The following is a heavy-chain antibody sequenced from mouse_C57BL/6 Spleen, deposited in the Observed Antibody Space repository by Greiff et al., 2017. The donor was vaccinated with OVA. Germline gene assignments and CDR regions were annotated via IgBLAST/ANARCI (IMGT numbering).Heavy chain of an antibody. CDR2: ISYDGSN. J-gene: IGHJ4*01. CDR1: GYSITSGYY. Sequence: ESGPGLVKPSQSLSLTCSVTGYSITSGYYWTWIRQFPGNKLEWMGYISYDGSNNYNPSLKNRISITRDTSKNQFFLKLNSVTTEDTATYYCASLITTVVARGYAMDYWGQGTSVTVSS. V-gene: IGHV3-6*01. CDR3: ASLITTVVARGYAMDY. D-gene: IGHD1-1*01.